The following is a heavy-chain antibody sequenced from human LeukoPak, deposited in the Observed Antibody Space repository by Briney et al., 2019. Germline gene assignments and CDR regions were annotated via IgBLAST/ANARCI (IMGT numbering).Heavy chain of an antibody. CDR3: ARDQDRGWNWFDP. D-gene: IGHD2-15*01. CDR2: IYHSGST. Sequence: PSQTLSLTCTVSGGSISSGGYYWSWIRQPPGKGLEWIGYIYHSGSTYYNPSLRSRVTISVDRSKNQFSLKLSSVTAADTAVYYCARDQDRGWNWFDPWGQGTLVTASS. J-gene: IGHJ5*02. V-gene: IGHV4-30-2*01. CDR1: GGSISSGGYY.